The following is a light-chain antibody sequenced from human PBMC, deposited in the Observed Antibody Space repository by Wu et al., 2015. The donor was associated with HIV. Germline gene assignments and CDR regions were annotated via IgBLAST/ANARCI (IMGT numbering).Light chain of an antibody. Sequence: IQMTQSPSTLSASVGDRVTITCRASQSISTWLAWYQQKPGKAPNLLIYKASSLQSGVPSRFSGTGSGTEFTLTVSSLQPDDFATYYCQQYNTSPWTFGQGTKVEIK. J-gene: IGKJ1*01. V-gene: IGKV1-5*03. CDR2: KAS. CDR1: QSISTW. CDR3: QQYNTSPWT.